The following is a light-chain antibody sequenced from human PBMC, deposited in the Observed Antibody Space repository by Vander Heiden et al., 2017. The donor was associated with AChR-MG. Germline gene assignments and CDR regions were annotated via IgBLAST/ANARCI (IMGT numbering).Light chain of an antibody. CDR3: QQYNNWPGRT. J-gene: IGKJ1*01. V-gene: IGKV3-15*01. CDR2: GAS. Sequence: EIVMTQPPATLSVSPGERATLSCRASQSVSSNLAWYQQKPGQAPRLLIYGASTRATGIPARFSGSGSGTEFTLTISSLQSEDFAVYYCQQYNNWPGRTFGQGTKVEIK. CDR1: QSVSSN.